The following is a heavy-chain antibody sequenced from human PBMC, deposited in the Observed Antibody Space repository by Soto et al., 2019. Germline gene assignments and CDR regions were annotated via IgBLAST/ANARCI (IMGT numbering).Heavy chain of an antibody. CDR1: GGTFSSHG. CDR2: IIPTFGTP. Sequence: QVQLVQSGTVVQRRGSSVKVSCQASGGTFSSHGMAWVRQAPGQGLEWMGGIIPTFGTPTYAPKFQGRVTITADNSTNTAYMELSSLRSEDTAVYYCASERSAQYFDFWGQGTLITVSS. D-gene: IGHD1-26*01. CDR3: ASERSAQYFDF. J-gene: IGHJ4*02. V-gene: IGHV1-69*06.